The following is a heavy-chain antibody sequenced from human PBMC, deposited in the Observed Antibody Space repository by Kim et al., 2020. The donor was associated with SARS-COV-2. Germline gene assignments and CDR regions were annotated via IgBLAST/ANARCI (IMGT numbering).Heavy chain of an antibody. V-gene: IGHV1-18*01. CDR1: GYTFTSYG. Sequence: ASVKVSCKASGYTFTSYGIRWVRQAPGQGLEWMGWISAYNGYTNYAQKLQGRVTMTTDTSTSTAYMELRSLGSDDTAVYYCARDHYRDFWSGYAHTLDYWGQVTLVTGSS. J-gene: IGHJ4*02. CDR3: ARDHYRDFWSGYAHTLDY. D-gene: IGHD3-3*01. CDR2: ISAYNGYT.